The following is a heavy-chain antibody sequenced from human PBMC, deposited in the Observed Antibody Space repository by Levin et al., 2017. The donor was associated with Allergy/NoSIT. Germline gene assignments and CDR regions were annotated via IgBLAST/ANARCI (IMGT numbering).Heavy chain of an antibody. Sequence: GESLKISCAASGFTFSSYAMSWVRQAPGKGLEWVSAISGSGGSTYYADSVKGRFTISRDNSKNTLYLQMNSLRAEDTAVYYCAKDRVSSSWSTSDYWGQGTLVTVSS. CDR1: GFTFSSYA. CDR3: AKDRVSSSWSTSDY. D-gene: IGHD6-13*01. J-gene: IGHJ4*02. CDR2: ISGSGGST. V-gene: IGHV3-23*01.